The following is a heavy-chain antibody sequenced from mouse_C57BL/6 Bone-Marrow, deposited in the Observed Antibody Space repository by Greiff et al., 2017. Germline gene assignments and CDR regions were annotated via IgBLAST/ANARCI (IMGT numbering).Heavy chain of an antibody. D-gene: IGHD1-2*01. J-gene: IGHJ4*01. Sequence: VQLQQSGAELVRPGASVKLSCTASGFNIKDDYMHWVKQRPEQGLEWIGGIDPEDGDTEYASKFQGKATITADTSSNTAYMQLSSLTSEDTAVYYWTSYDGDEMEYWGQGTSVTVSS. CDR1: GFNIKDDY. CDR2: IDPEDGDT. CDR3: TSYDGDEMEY. V-gene: IGHV14-4*01.